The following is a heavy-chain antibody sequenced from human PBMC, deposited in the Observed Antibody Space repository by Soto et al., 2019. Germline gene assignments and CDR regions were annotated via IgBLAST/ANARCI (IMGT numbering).Heavy chain of an antibody. CDR3: TLNHCAGGGCYDRDY. CDR1: DESVTSPGNY. Sequence: VQLQESGPGLVKPSQTLSLTCAVSDESVTSPGNYWNWIRQRPDTGLEWIGYISSGGSPFYNPSLQSRVSLSLDTSNNLFSLTLTSVTAADTAVYYCTLNHCAGGGCYDRDYWGQGTRVTVSS. V-gene: IGHV4-31*11. CDR2: ISSGGSP. J-gene: IGHJ1*01. D-gene: IGHD2-15*01.